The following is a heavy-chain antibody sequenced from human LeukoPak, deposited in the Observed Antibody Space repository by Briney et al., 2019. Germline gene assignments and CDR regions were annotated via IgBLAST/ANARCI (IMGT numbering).Heavy chain of an antibody. D-gene: IGHD3-10*01. V-gene: IGHV3-33*01. CDR3: ARGRPGYYFDY. CDR2: IWANGNDK. Sequence: QPGRSLRLSCAASAFIFSHYGMHWVRQVPGKGLEWVAVIWANGNDKYYIDSVKGRFTVSRDNSKNTLYLQMDSQRAEDTAVYYCARGRPGYYFDYWGQGTLVTVSS. J-gene: IGHJ4*02. CDR1: AFIFSHYG.